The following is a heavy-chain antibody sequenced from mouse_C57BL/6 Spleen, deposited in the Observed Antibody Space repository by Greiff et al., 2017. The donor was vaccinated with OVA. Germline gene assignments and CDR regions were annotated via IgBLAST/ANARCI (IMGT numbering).Heavy chain of an antibody. Sequence: QVQLQQSGAELVMPGASVKLSCKASGYTFTSYWMHWVKQRPGQGLEWIGELDPSDSYTNYNQKFKGKYTLTVAKPASTAYMQLSSLTSEDSAVYYCAIYYGNYAWFAYWGQGTLVTVSA. CDR3: AIYYGNYAWFAY. D-gene: IGHD2-1*01. CDR1: GYTFTSYW. CDR2: LDPSDSYT. J-gene: IGHJ3*01. V-gene: IGHV1-69*01.